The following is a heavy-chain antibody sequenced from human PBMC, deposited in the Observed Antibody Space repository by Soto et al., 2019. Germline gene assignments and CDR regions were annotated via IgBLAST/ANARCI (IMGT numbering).Heavy chain of an antibody. J-gene: IGHJ6*02. CDR1: GGTFTRFA. V-gene: IGHV1-69*06. CDR2: IIPIYGAA. CDR3: ERASAYDFWSGHHLDV. D-gene: IGHD3-3*01. Sequence: QVQLVQSGAEVKKPGSSVKVSCTASGGTFTRFAFSWVRQAPGQGLEWLGGIIPIYGAANYGEKFQGRVTITADRSTSTAYMELSSLRSDDTAVYYCERASAYDFWSGHHLDVCGQGTSVTVSS.